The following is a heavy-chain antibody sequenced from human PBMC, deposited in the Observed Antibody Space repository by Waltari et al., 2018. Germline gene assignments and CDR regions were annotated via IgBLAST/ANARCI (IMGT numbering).Heavy chain of an antibody. CDR3: AQSSDILWWGNV. CDR2: IYYSGST. CDR1: GGSIRSHY. V-gene: IGHV4-59*11. Sequence: QVQLQESGPGLVKPSETLSLTCPVSGGSIRSHYWSWIRQPPGKGLEWIGYIYYSGSTNYNPSLKSRVTISVDTSKNQFSLKLSSVTAADTAVYYCAQSSDILWWGNVWGQGTTVTVSS. J-gene: IGHJ6*02. D-gene: IGHD2-21*01.